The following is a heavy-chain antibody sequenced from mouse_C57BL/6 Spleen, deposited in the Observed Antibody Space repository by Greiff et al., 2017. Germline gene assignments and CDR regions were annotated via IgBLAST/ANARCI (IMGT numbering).Heavy chain of an antibody. CDR1: GYTFTSYW. CDR3: AYYGSSLYYLDY. D-gene: IGHD1-1*01. V-gene: IGHV1-64*01. J-gene: IGHJ2*01. Sequence: QVQLQQPGAELVKPGASVKLSCKASGYTFTSYWMHWVKQRPGQGLEWIGMIHPNSGSTNYNEKFKSKATLTVDKSSSTAYMQLSSLTSEDSAVYYCAYYGSSLYYLDYWGQGTTLTVSS. CDR2: IHPNSGST.